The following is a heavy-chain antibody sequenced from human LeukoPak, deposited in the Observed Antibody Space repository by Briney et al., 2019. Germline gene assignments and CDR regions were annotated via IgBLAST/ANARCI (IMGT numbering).Heavy chain of an antibody. V-gene: IGHV3-7*01. D-gene: IGHD1-26*01. CDR3: ARDGIVGATYFDY. Sequence: GGSLRLSCAASGFTFSSYWMSWVRQAPGKGLEWVANIKQDGSEKYYVDSVKGRFTISRDNAKNSLYLQMNSLRAEDTAVYYCARDGIVGATYFDYWGQGTLVTVSS. CDR1: GFTFSSYW. CDR2: IKQDGSEK. J-gene: IGHJ4*02.